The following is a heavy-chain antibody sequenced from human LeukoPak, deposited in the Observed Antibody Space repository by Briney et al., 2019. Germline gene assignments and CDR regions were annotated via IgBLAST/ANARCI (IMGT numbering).Heavy chain of an antibody. J-gene: IGHJ3*02. CDR1: GFTFSSYC. CDR3: ARAEYYDSSGYYFGVDAFDI. D-gene: IGHD3-22*01. Sequence: PGGSLRLSCAASGFTFSSYCMSRVRQAPGKGLKWVANIKQDGSEKYYVDSVKGRFTISRDNAKNSLYLQMNSLRAEDTAVYYCARAEYYDSSGYYFGVDAFDIWGQGTMVTVSS. CDR2: IKQDGSEK. V-gene: IGHV3-7*03.